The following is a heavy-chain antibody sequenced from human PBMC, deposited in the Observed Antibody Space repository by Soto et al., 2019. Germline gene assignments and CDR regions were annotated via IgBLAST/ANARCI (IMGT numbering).Heavy chain of an antibody. J-gene: IGHJ5*02. V-gene: IGHV4-39*01. CDR2: IYYSGST. Sequence: SETLSLTCTVSGGSISSSSYYWGWIRQPPGKGLEWIGSIYYSGSTYYNPSLKSRVTISVDTSKNQFSLKLSSVTAADTAVYYCARGVTHIDPWGQGTLVTVSS. CDR1: GGSISSSSYY. CDR3: ARGVTHIDP.